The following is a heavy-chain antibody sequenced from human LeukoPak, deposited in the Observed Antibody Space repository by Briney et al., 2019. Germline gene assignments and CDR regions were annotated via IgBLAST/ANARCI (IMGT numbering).Heavy chain of an antibody. CDR1: VDSIGSSSYY. CDR3: ASTYDSSGYYPYYFDQ. Sequence: PSETLSLTCTVSVDSIGSSSYYWGWIRQPPGKGLEWIGSIYYSGSTYYNPSLKSRVTISVDTSKNQFSLKLSSVTVEDTAVYYCASTYDSSGYYPYYFDQWGQGTLVTVSS. D-gene: IGHD3-22*01. J-gene: IGHJ4*02. V-gene: IGHV4-39*01. CDR2: IYYSGST.